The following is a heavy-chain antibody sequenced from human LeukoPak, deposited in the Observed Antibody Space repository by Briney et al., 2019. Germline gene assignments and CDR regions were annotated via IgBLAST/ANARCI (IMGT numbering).Heavy chain of an antibody. D-gene: IGHD6-13*01. CDR1: GYTFTSYG. J-gene: IGHJ3*02. Sequence: GASVKVSCKASGYTFTSYGISWVRQAPGQGLEWMGWISAYNGNTNYAQKLQGRVTMTTDTSTSTAYMELRSLRSDDTAVYYCATVLIAAAGTDAFDIWGQGTMVTVSS. CDR3: ATVLIAAAGTDAFDI. CDR2: ISAYNGNT. V-gene: IGHV1-18*01.